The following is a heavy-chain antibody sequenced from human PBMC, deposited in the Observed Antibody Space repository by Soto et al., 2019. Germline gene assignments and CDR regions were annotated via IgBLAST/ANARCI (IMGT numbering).Heavy chain of an antibody. CDR3: AKGTRSGWWGVEY. CDR1: GFTFSSYG. V-gene: IGHV3-23*01. J-gene: IGHJ4*02. Sequence: GGSLRLCCAASGFTFSSYGMSWVRQAPGTGLEWVSAISGGDDSTYYTDSVKGRFTISRDYSKNTLYLQMNSLRAEDTAIYYCAKGTRSGWWGVEYWGQGTLVTVSS. D-gene: IGHD6-19*01. CDR2: ISGGDDST.